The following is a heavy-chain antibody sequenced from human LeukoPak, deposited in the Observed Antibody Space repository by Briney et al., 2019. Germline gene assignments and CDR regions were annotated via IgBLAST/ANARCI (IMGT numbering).Heavy chain of an antibody. Sequence: PGGSLRLSCAASGFTFSSYEMNWVRQAPGKGLEWVSYISSSGSTIYYADSVKGRFTISRDNAKNSLYLQMNSLRAEDTAVYYCARLVMVRGVIDYWGQGTLVTVSS. V-gene: IGHV3-48*03. D-gene: IGHD3-10*01. CDR1: GFTFSSYE. CDR3: ARLVMVRGVIDY. CDR2: ISSSGSTI. J-gene: IGHJ4*02.